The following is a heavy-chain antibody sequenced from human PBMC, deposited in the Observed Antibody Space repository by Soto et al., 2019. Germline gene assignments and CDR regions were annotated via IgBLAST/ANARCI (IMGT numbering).Heavy chain of an antibody. Sequence: SVKVSCKASGGTFSSYAISWVRQAPGQGLEWMGGIIPIFGTANCAQKFQGRVTITADESTSTAYMGLSSLRSEDTAVYYCARVRTHYDFWSGYYSAPRPYYYYGMAVWGQGTTVPVS. CDR2: IIPIFGTA. V-gene: IGHV1-69*13. CDR3: ARVRTHYDFWSGYYSAPRPYYYYGMAV. J-gene: IGHJ6*02. CDR1: GGTFSSYA. D-gene: IGHD3-3*01.